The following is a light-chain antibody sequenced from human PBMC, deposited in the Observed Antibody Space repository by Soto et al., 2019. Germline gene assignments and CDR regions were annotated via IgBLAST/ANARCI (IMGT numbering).Light chain of an antibody. Sequence: DIQMTQSPPSLYAAVGDRVTINCRTSQSISSYLNWYQQSPGKAPKLLLYAASNLQSGVPSRFSGSGSGTDFTLTINSLQPEDSVTYYCQQSYSIPYTFGQGTKLEIK. J-gene: IGKJ2*01. V-gene: IGKV1-39*01. CDR1: QSISSY. CDR3: QQSYSIPYT. CDR2: AAS.